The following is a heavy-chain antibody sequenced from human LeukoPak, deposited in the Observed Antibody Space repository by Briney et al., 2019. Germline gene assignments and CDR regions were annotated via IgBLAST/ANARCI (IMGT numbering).Heavy chain of an antibody. CDR3: SRVPMVQGGNVDPCDY. CDR1: GFTFSSYS. Sequence: GGSLRLSCAASGFTFSSYSMNWLRQAPGKGLEWVSPISSSSRYIYYADSVKGRFTISRDNAKKSLFLQMVSLRAEDTAVYYCSRVPMVQGGNVDPCDYWGQGTLVTVSS. J-gene: IGHJ4*02. V-gene: IGHV3-21*01. CDR2: ISSSSRYI. D-gene: IGHD3-10*01.